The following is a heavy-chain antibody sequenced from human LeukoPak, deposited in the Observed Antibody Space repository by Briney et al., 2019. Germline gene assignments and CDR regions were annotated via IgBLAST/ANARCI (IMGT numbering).Heavy chain of an antibody. CDR3: ARAGVRGYCSGGSCYSLYYGMDV. D-gene: IGHD2-15*01. V-gene: IGHV1-2*02. CDR1: VYTFTNFY. CDR2: INPNSGGT. J-gene: IGHJ6*02. Sequence: ASVKVSCKASVYTFTNFYIHWVRQAPGQGLEWMGWINPNSGGTNYAQKFQGRVTMTRDTSISTAYMELSRLRSDDTAVYYRARAGVRGYCSGGSCYSLYYGMDVWGQGTTVTVSS.